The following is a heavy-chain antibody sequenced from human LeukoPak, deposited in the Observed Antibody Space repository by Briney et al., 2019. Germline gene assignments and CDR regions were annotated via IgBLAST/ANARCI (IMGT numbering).Heavy chain of an antibody. CDR1: GSTFSDHY. J-gene: IGHJ6*02. Sequence: GGSLRLSCATSGSTFSDHYMDWVRQAPGKGLEWVGRTRNKAKSYTTEYAASVKGRFTISRDDSKNSLYLQMNSLKTEDTAVYYCVSAYYYSGMDVWGQGTTVTVSS. V-gene: IGHV3-72*01. CDR3: VSAYYYSGMDV. CDR2: TRNKAKSYTT.